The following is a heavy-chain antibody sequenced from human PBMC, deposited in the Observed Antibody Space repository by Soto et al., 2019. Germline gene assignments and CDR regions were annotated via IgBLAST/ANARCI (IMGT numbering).Heavy chain of an antibody. Sequence: EVQLLESGGGLVQPGGSLRLSCAASGFTFSTYAMNWVRQAPGKGLEWVSGISGSGDSTYYADSVKSRFTVSRDNSMNTLYLQMNSLRAEDTAVFYCAKERRSGWGCDYWGQGTLGTVSA. CDR1: GFTFSTYA. CDR2: ISGSGDST. CDR3: AKERRSGWGCDY. V-gene: IGHV3-23*01. J-gene: IGHJ4*02. D-gene: IGHD6-19*01.